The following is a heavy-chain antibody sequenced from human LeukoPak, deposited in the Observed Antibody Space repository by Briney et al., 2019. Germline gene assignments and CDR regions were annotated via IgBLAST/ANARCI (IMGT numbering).Heavy chain of an antibody. J-gene: IGHJ5*02. D-gene: IGHD4-17*01. CDR2: IYYSGST. CDR1: GGSISSSSYY. V-gene: IGHV4-39*07. CDR3: ARVGDYGDYAWFDP. Sequence: SETLSLTCTASGGSISSSSYYWGWIRQPPGKGLEWIGSIYYSGSTYYNPSLKSRVTISVDTSKNQFSLKLSSVTAADTAVYYCARVGDYGDYAWFDPWGQGTLVTVSS.